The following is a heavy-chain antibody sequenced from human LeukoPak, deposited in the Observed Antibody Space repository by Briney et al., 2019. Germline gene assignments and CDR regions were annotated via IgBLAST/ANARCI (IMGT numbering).Heavy chain of an antibody. Sequence: PGGSLRLSCAASGFTFSSYWXHXXXXXXXXXXXXVSRINSDGSSTSYADSVKGRFTISRDNAKNTLYLQMNSLRAEDTAVYYCASFGYSGPSGDYWGQGTLVTVSS. CDR2: INSDGSST. V-gene: IGHV3-74*01. CDR1: GFTFSSYW. J-gene: IGHJ4*02. D-gene: IGHD5-12*01. CDR3: ASFGYSGPSGDY.